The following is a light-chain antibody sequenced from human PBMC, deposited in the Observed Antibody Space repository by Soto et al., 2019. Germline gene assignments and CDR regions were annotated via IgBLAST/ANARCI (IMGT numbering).Light chain of an antibody. J-gene: IGLJ1*01. Sequence: QSVLTQPASVSGSPGQSITISCTGTSSDVGGYNYVSWYQQHPGKAPKLMISEVSNRPSGVSYRFSGSKSGNTASLTISGLQAEDEADYYCSSYTISSTYVFGTGTQLTVL. CDR3: SSYTISSTYV. CDR1: SSDVGGYNY. V-gene: IGLV2-14*01. CDR2: EVS.